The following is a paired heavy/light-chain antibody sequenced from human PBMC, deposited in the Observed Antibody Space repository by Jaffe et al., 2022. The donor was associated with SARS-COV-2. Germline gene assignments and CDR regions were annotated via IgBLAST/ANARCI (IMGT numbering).Light chain of an antibody. CDR3: QQRSDWPYT. J-gene: IGKJ2*01. CDR1: RSVSSF. CDR2: DAS. Sequence: EIVLTQSPATLSLSPGERATLSCRASRSVSSFLAWYQQKPGQAPRLLIYDASNRASGIPARFSGSGSGTDFTLTISSLEPEDFAVYYCQQRSDWPYTFGQGTKLEIK. V-gene: IGKV3-11*01.
Heavy chain of an antibody. D-gene: IGHD1-26*01. CDR2: ISSDVSTT. Sequence: EVQLVESGGGLVQPGGSLRLSCAASGFTFSSYWMHWVRQTPGKGLVWVSRISSDVSTTNYAGSVKGRFTISRDNARNTLFLQMNSLRAEDTAVYYCVTGSIVGAGGYWGQGALVTVSS. J-gene: IGHJ4*02. CDR3: VTGSIVGAGGY. V-gene: IGHV3-74*01. CDR1: GFTFSSYW.